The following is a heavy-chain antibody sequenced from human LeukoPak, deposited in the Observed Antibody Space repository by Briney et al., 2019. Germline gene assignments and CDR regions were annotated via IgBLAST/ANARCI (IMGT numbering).Heavy chain of an antibody. CDR2: IFHSGTT. CDR3: ASRYCSSISCPSVGAFDI. V-gene: IGHV4-38-2*01. J-gene: IGHJ3*02. D-gene: IGHD2-2*01. Sequence: PSETLFLTCAVPDYSISSNYYWGWIRQPPGEGLEWMGFIFHSGTTYYNPSLQSRVTISVDTSENQFSLRLSSVTAADTAVYYCASRYCSSISCPSVGAFDIWGQGTMVTVSS. CDR1: DYSISSNYY.